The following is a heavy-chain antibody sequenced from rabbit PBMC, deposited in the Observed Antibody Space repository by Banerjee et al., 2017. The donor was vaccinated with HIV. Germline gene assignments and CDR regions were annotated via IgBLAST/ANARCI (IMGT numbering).Heavy chain of an antibody. J-gene: IGHJ3*01. CDR1: GFDLSTYYY. CDR2: ISTSSENT. D-gene: IGHD6-1*01. CDR3: ARATAAYRLDL. Sequence: QSLEESGGDLVKPGASLALTCKASGFDLSTYYYMCWVRQAPGKGLEWIGCISTSSENTYYATWARGRFTISKTSSTTVTLQMTSLTAADTATYFCARATAAYRLDLWGPGTLVTVS. V-gene: IGHV1S40*01.